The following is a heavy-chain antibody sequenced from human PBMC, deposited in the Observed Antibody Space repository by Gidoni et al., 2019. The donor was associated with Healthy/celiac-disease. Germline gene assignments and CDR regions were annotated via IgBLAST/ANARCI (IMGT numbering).Heavy chain of an antibody. D-gene: IGHD5-12*01. CDR2: INHSGST. J-gene: IGHJ4*02. Sequence: QVQLQQWGAGLLKPSETLSLTCAVYGGSFSGYYWSWIRQPPGKGLGWIGEINHSGSTHYNPSLKSRGTISVGTSQNQFSLNLSSVIAADTAVYYWARGSGYSGYDNLTLFDYWGQGTLGTVSS. CDR1: GGSFSGYY. V-gene: IGHV4-34*01. CDR3: ARGSGYSGYDNLTLFDY.